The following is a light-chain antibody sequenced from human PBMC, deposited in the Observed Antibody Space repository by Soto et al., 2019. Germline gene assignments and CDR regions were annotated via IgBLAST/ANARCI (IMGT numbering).Light chain of an antibody. Sequence: QSALTQPASVSGSPGQSITFSCTGTSSVVGGHNHVSWYQQHPGKAPKLIIYDVINRPSGVSNRFSGAKSGNTASRTISGLQAEDEADYSCSSYRNIGVFGGGTKLTVL. CDR3: SSYRNIGV. V-gene: IGLV2-14*01. CDR1: SSVVGGHNH. CDR2: DVI. J-gene: IGLJ2*01.